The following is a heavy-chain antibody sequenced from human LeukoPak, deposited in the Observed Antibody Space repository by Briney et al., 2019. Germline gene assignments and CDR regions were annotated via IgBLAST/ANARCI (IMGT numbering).Heavy chain of an antibody. CDR3: TTVRYCSGGSCRDY. CDR1: GFTFSNAW. D-gene: IGHD2-15*01. J-gene: IGHJ4*02. V-gene: IGHV3-15*01. CDR2: IKSKTDGGTT. Sequence: TGGSLRLSCAASGFTFSNAWMSWVRQAPGKGLEWVGRIKSKTDGGTTDYAAPVKGRFTISRDDSKNTLYLQMNSLKSEDTAVYYCTTVRYCSGGSCRDYWGQGTLVTVSS.